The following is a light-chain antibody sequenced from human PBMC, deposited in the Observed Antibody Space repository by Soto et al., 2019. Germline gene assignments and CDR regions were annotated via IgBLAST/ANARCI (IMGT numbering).Light chain of an antibody. CDR2: DVR. CDR3: SSYTTSGALV. Sequence: QSVVTQPPSVSGSPGQSITISCTGTSSDVGGYNYVSWYQQHPDKAPKLLIFDVRSRPSGISNRFSGSKSGNTASLTISGVQDADGDDYYCSSYTTSGALVFGGGTKLTVL. CDR1: SSDVGGYNY. V-gene: IGLV2-14*03. J-gene: IGLJ3*02.